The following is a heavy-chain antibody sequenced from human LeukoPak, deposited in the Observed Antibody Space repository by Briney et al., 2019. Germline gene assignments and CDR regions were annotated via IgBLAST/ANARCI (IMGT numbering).Heavy chain of an antibody. J-gene: IGHJ3*02. V-gene: IGHV1-2*04. CDR3: ARVRPYSSGWYDASDI. CDR2: INPNSGGT. Sequence: ASVKVSCKASGYTFTGYYMHWVRQAPGQGLEWMGWINPNSGGTNYAQKFQGWVTMTRDTSISTAYMELSRLRSDDTAVYYCARVRPYSSGWYDASDIWGQGTMVTVSS. D-gene: IGHD6-19*01. CDR1: GYTFTGYY.